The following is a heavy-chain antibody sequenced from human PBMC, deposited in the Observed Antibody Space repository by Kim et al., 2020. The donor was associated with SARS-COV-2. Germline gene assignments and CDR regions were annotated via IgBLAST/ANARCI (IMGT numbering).Heavy chain of an antibody. D-gene: IGHD2-2*01. CDR3: ARGDIVVVPAARHWFDP. V-gene: IGHV1-69*13. Sequence: SVKVSCKASGGTFSSYAISWVRQAPGQGLEWMGGIIPIFGTANYAQKFQGRVTITADESTSTAYMALSSLRSEYTAVYYCARGDIVVVPAARHWFDPWGQGTLVTVSS. J-gene: IGHJ5*02. CDR2: IIPIFGTA. CDR1: GGTFSSYA.